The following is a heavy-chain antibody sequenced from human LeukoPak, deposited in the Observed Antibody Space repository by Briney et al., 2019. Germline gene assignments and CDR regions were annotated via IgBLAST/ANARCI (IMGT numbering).Heavy chain of an antibody. CDR2: ISAYNGNT. D-gene: IGHD3-22*01. CDR1: GYTFTSYG. V-gene: IGHV1-18*01. J-gene: IGHJ5*02. Sequence: GASVKVSCKASGYTFTSYGISWVRQAPGQGLEWMGWISAYNGNTNYAQKLQGRVTMTTDTSTSTAYMELRSLRSDDTAVYYCARVVYDSSASNWFDPWGQGTLVTVSS. CDR3: ARVVYDSSASNWFDP.